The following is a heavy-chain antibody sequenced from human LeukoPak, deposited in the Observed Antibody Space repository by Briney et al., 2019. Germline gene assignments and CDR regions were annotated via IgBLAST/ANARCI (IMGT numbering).Heavy chain of an antibody. CDR1: GYTFTSYY. CDR3: ARQVTIAARPFAY. CDR2: INPNSGGT. J-gene: IGHJ4*02. V-gene: IGHV1-2*02. Sequence: ASVKVSCKASGYTFTSYYMHWVRQAPGQGLEWMGWINPNSGGTNYAQKFQGRVTMTRDTSISTAYMELSRLRSDDTAVYYCARQVTIAARPFAYWGQGTLVTVSS. D-gene: IGHD6-6*01.